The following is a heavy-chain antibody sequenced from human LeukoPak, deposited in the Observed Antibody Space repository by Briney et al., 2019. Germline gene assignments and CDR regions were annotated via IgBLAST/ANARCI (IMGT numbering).Heavy chain of an antibody. V-gene: IGHV3-30*02. D-gene: IGHD6-13*01. Sequence: GGSLRLSCAASGFTFSTFGMHCVRQAPGKGLEWVAFIQYDGSYKYYADSVKGRFTISRDNSKNTLYLQMNSLSSEDTAVYYCAKDRHSSSWYGGYYYYYYMDVWGKGTTVTISS. J-gene: IGHJ6*03. CDR2: IQYDGSYK. CDR1: GFTFSTFG. CDR3: AKDRHSSSWYGGYYYYYYMDV.